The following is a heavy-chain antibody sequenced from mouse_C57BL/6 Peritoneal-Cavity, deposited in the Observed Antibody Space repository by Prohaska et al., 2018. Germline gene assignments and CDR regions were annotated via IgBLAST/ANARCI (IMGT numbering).Heavy chain of an antibody. CDR2: INYDGSST. J-gene: IGHJ2*01. Sequence: EVKLVESEGGLVQPGSSMKLSCTASGFTFSDYYMAWVRQVPEKGLELGANINYDGSSTYYLDSLKSRFIISRDKAKNILYLQMSSLKSEDTATYYCAREGSNYPLDYWGQGTTLTVSS. D-gene: IGHD2-5*01. CDR1: GFTFSDYY. CDR3: AREGSNYPLDY. V-gene: IGHV5-16*01.